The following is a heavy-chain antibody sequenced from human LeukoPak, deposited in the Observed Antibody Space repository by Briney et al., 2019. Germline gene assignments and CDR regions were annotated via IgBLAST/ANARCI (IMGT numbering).Heavy chain of an antibody. J-gene: IGHJ4*02. V-gene: IGHV4-39*01. CDR2: IYYSGST. CDR3: ARQRGDILTGYLYYLDY. CDR1: GGSISSSSYY. Sequence: SETLSLTCTVSGGSISSSSYYWGWIRQPPGKGLEWIGSIYYSGSTYYNPSLKSRVTISVDTSKNQFSLKLSSVTAADTAVYYCARQRGDILTGYLYYLDYWGQGTLVTVSS. D-gene: IGHD3-9*01.